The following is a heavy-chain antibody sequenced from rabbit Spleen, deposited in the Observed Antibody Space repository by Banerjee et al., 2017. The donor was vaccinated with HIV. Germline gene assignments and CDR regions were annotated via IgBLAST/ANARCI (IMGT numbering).Heavy chain of an antibody. CDR1: GFSFSSSYY. D-gene: IGHD2-1*01. CDR3: ARGSGDVGWGYLI. J-gene: IGHJ2*01. CDR2: IDAGTSGST. Sequence: QSLEESGGGLVQPEGSLTLTCTVSGFSFSSSYYMCWVRQAPGKGLEWIACIDAGTSGSTSYASWAKGRFTISKTSSTTVALQMTSLTAADTATYFCARGSGDVGWGYLIWGPGTLVTVS. V-gene: IGHV1S40*01.